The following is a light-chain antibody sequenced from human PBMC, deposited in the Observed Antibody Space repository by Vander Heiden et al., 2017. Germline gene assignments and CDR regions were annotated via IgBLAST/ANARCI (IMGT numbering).Light chain of an antibody. V-gene: IGKV1-9*01. Sequence: DLQLTQFSSLLSASVGDRVTITCRASQSISSYLAWYQQTPGKAPKLLIYSASALQSGVPSSFSGSESGTEFTLTISSLQPEDSATFYCEHLNIYPHTFGGGTKVEI. CDR1: QSISSY. CDR2: SAS. J-gene: IGKJ4*01. CDR3: EHLNIYPHT.